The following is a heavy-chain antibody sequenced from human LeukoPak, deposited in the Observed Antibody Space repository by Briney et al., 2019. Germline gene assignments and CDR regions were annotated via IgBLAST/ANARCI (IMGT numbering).Heavy chain of an antibody. V-gene: IGHV1-8*01. CDR2: MNPNSGNT. D-gene: IGHD4-23*01. CDR3: ARAARLYGGNPGSLGY. J-gene: IGHJ4*02. CDR1: GYTFTSYD. Sequence: ASVKVSCKVSGYTFTSYDINWVRQATGQGLEWMGWMNPNSGNTGYAQKFQGRVTMTRNTSISTAYMELSSLRSEDTAVYYCARAARLYGGNPGSLGYWGQGTLVTVSS.